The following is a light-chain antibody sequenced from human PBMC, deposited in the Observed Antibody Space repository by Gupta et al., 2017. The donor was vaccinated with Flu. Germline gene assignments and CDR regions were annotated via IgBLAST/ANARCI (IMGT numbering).Light chain of an antibody. CDR1: HSKMAKNC. Sequence: KVTISCSGSHSKMAKNCVTWYEQHPGTGPKLPIYKNHKGPSGNADRFSGSKSGTSATLGITELQTGDEADYYCGTWDSSLSGWVFGGGTKLTVL. J-gene: IGLJ3*02. CDR2: KNH. CDR3: GTWDSSLSGWV. V-gene: IGLV1-51*01.